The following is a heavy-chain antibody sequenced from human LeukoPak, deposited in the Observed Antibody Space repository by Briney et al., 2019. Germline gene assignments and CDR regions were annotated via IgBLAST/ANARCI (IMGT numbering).Heavy chain of an antibody. D-gene: IGHD1-26*01. CDR1: GYTLTELS. J-gene: IGHJ4*02. V-gene: IGHV1-24*01. CDR2: FDPEDGET. Sequence: ASVKVSCKVSGYTLTELSMHWVRQAPGKGLEWMGGFDPEDGETIYAQKFQGRVTMTEDTSTDTDYMELSSLRSEDTAVYYCATAFPSSGSFYTLFDYWGQGTLVTVSS. CDR3: ATAFPSSGSFYTLFDY.